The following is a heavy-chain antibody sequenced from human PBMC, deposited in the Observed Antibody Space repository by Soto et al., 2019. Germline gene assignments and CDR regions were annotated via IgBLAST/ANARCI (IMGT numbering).Heavy chain of an antibody. V-gene: IGHV3-48*02. CDR3: ARDLYLAQAVAVPDY. CDR2: ISSSSSTI. D-gene: IGHD6-19*01. CDR1: GFTFSSYS. Sequence: PGGSLRLSCAAPGFTFSSYSMNWVRQAPGKGLEWVSYISSSSSTIYYADSVKGRFTISRDNAKNSLYLQMNSLRDEDTAVYYCARDLYLAQAVAVPDYWGQGTLVTVSS. J-gene: IGHJ4*02.